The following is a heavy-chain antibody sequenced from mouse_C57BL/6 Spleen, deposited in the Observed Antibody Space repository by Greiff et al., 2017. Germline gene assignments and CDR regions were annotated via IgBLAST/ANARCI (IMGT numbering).Heavy chain of an antibody. CDR2: IYPGDGDT. J-gene: IGHJ1*03. Sequence: QVQLKESGPELVKPGASVKISCKASGYAFSSSWMNWVKQRPGKGLEWIGRIYPGDGDTNYNGKFKGKATLTADKSSSTAYMQLSSLTSEDSAVYFCARSSYYYDWYFDVWGTGTTVTVSS. V-gene: IGHV1-82*01. D-gene: IGHD2-4*01. CDR1: GYAFSSSW. CDR3: ARSSYYYDWYFDV.